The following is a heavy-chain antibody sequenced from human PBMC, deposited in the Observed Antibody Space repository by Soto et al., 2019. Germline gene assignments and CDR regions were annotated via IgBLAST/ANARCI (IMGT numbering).Heavy chain of an antibody. D-gene: IGHD2-2*01. CDR1: GFSFSNYG. CDR2: ISYDGTDE. J-gene: IGHJ5*02. V-gene: IGHV3-30*03. CDR3: AREYCISTSCPPEVSWFDP. Sequence: GGSLRLSFAASGFSFSNYGMHWVRQDPGKGLEWVAMISYDGTDEYYADTVKGRFTISRDNSKNAVYLQMNSLRAEDTAVYYCAREYCISTSCPPEVSWFDPWGQGTLVTVSS.